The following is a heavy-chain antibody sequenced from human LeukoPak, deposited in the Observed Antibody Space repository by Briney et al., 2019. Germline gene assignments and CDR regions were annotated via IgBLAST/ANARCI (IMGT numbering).Heavy chain of an antibody. Sequence: MASQTLSLTCTVSGGSISSGSYYWSWIRQPAGKGLEWIGRIYTSGSTNYNPSLKSRVTISVDTSKNQFSLKLSSVTAADTAVYYCARDGGQLETSWPRLGYFDYWGQGTLVTVSS. D-gene: IGHD6-6*01. CDR1: GGSISSGSYY. J-gene: IGHJ4*02. V-gene: IGHV4-61*02. CDR3: ARDGGQLETSWPRLGYFDY. CDR2: IYTSGST.